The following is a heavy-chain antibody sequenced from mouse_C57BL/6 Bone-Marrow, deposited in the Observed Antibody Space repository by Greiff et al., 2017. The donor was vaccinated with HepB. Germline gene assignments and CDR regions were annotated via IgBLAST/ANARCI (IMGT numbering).Heavy chain of an antibody. CDR2: ISDGGSYT. Sequence: VQLVESGGGLVKPGGSLKLSCAASGFTFSSYAMSWVRQTPEKRLEWVATISDGGSYTYYPDNVKGRFTISRDNAKNNLYLQMSHLKSEDTAMYYCASPIYYDYHYYAMDYWGQGTSVTVSS. V-gene: IGHV5-4*01. CDR1: GFTFSSYA. CDR3: ASPIYYDYHYYAMDY. D-gene: IGHD2-4*01. J-gene: IGHJ4*01.